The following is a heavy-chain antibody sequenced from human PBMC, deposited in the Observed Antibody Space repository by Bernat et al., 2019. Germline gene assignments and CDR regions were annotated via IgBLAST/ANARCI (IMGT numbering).Heavy chain of an antibody. CDR1: GFTFGNFD. V-gene: IGHV3-13*01. CDR2: IGRGGDT. Sequence: EVQLVESGGGFVQSGGSLRLSCAASGFTFGNFDFHWVRQSTGGGLEWVSGIGRGGDTYYPASVKGRFTMSRENAKNSLYLQMNSLKTEDTAVYYCAVRITMVRGVTVFDYWGQGTLVTVSS. CDR3: AVRITMVRGVTVFDY. J-gene: IGHJ4*02. D-gene: IGHD3-10*01.